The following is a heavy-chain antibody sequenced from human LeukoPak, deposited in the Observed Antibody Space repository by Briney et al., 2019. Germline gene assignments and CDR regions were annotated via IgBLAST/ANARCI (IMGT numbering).Heavy chain of an antibody. CDR1: GFTFSDHY. CDR2: TGNKANSYTT. D-gene: IGHD3-16*02. V-gene: IGHV3-72*01. J-gene: IGHJ4*02. CDR3: ARVMITFGGVIVYFDY. Sequence: PGGSLRLSCAASGFTFSDHYMDWVRQAPGKGLEWVGRTGNKANSYTTEYAASVKGRFTISRDDSKNSLYLQMNSLKTEDTAVYYCARVMITFGGVIVYFDYWGQGTLVTVSS.